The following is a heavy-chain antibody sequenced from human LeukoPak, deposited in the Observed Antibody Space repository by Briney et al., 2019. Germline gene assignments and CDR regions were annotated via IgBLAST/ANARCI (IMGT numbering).Heavy chain of an antibody. CDR1: VFTSTSPG. D-gene: IGHD5-18*01. J-gene: IGHJ4*02. CDR3: ARDSNGGTWIQLWYQYYFDY. V-gene: IGHV3-23*01. Sequence: GGSLRLSCAASVFTSTSPGMSWVRQAPGKGLEWVSSMSGNGASAYYADSVKGRFTVSTDNSKNTLYLQMNSLRAEDTAVYYCARDSNGGTWIQLWYQYYFDYWGQGTLVTVSS. CDR2: MSGNGASA.